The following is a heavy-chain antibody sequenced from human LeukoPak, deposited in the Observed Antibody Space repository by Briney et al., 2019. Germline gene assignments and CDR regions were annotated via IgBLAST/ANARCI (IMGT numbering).Heavy chain of an antibody. CDR1: GGSISSSSYY. CDR3: ATQGGSYDFWSGYYFWFDS. V-gene: IGHV4-39*07. J-gene: IGHJ5*01. CDR2: IYYSGST. Sequence: SETLSLTCTVSGGSISSSSYYWGWLRQPPGKGLEWIGSIYYSGSTYYNPSLKSRVTISVDTSKNQFSLKLSSVTAADTAVYYCATQGGSYDFWSGYYFWFDSWGQGTLVTVSS. D-gene: IGHD3-3*01.